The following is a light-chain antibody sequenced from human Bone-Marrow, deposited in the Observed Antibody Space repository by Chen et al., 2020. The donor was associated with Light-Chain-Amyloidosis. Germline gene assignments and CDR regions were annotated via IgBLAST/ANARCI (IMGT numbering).Light chain of an antibody. CDR3: QHYYSTPLT. CDR1: QSVLYSSNNKNY. Sequence: DIVMTQSPDSLAVSLGERAPINCKSSQSVLYSSNNKNYLAWYQQKPGQPPKLLIYWASTRESGVPDRFSGSGSGTDFTLTISSLQAEDVAVYYCQHYYSTPLTFGPGTKVDIK. V-gene: IGKV4-1*01. J-gene: IGKJ3*01. CDR2: WAS.